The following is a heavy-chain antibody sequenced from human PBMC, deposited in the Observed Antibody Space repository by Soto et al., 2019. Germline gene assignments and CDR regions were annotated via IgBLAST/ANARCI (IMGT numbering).Heavy chain of an antibody. CDR1: GFTFTSSA. D-gene: IGHD4-17*01. V-gene: IGHV1-58*01. CDR3: AAGDYGGNSDAFDI. Sequence: GASVKVSCEASGFTFTSSAVQWVRQARGQRLEWIGWIVVGSGNTNYAQKFQERVTITRDMSTSTAYMELSSLRSEDTAVYYCAAGDYGGNSDAFDIWGQGTMVTVSS. CDR2: IVVGSGNT. J-gene: IGHJ3*02.